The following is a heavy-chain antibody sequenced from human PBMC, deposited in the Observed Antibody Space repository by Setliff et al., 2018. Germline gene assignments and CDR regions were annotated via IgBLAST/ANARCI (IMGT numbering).Heavy chain of an antibody. CDR1: GESMSFSY. V-gene: IGHV4-59*01. J-gene: IGHJ4*02. Sequence: PSETLSLTCSVSGESMSFSYWSWIRQPPGKGLEWIGYIYYSVSTDAHPSLKSRVRISIDTSKNQFSLNVRSVTAADTAIYYCAKGRGEMDSWGQGILVTSPQ. CDR3: AKGRGEMDS. D-gene: IGHD3-10*01. CDR2: IYYSVST.